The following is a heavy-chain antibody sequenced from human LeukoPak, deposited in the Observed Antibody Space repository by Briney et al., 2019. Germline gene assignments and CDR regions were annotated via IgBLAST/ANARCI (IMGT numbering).Heavy chain of an antibody. J-gene: IGHJ4*02. CDR3: AKFDRAAATHPEYFDC. CDR1: GFTFSSYA. D-gene: IGHD1-14*01. CDR2: ISSAGGGT. Sequence: GGSLRLSCAASGFTFSSYAMSWVRQAPGKGLEWVSGISSAGGGTYYADSVKGRFTISRDNLKNTLYLQMTSLRAEDTAVYYCAKFDRAAATHPEYFDCWGQGTLVTVSS. V-gene: IGHV3-23*01.